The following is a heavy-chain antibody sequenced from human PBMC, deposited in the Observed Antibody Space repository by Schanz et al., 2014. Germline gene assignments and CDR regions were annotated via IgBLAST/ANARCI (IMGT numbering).Heavy chain of an antibody. CDR2: IYYGGSP. CDR1: GGSISTHY. CDR3: ARRGDPNAFDF. Sequence: QVQLRESGPGLMKPSETLSLTCSVSGGSISTHYWSWIRQPPGKGLEWIGYIYYGGSPDYNPSLKSRVTVSIDTSKNQFSLKLSSLTAADTAVYYCARRGDPNAFDFWGQGTMVTLSS. V-gene: IGHV4-59*11. J-gene: IGHJ3*01.